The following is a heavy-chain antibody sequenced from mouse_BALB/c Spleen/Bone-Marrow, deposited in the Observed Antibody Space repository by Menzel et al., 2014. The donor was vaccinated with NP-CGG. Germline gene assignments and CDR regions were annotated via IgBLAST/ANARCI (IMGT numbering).Heavy chain of an antibody. J-gene: IGHJ2*01. D-gene: IGHD1-2*01. CDR2: IVPRSGYT. Sequence: VQLQQSASELARPGASVRLSCRASGYTFTGYTIQWVKQRPGQGLEWIGYIVPRSGYTDYNQKFKDKTTLTADKSSSTAYMQLSRLTSEDSAVYYCAREYITTTYFDYWGQGTTLTGSS. V-gene: IGHV1-4*02. CDR3: AREYITTTYFDY. CDR1: GYTFTGYT.